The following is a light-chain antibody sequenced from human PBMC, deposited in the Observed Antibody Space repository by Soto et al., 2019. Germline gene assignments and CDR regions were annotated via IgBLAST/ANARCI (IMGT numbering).Light chain of an antibody. V-gene: IGLV2-14*01. CDR1: SSDVGGYNY. J-gene: IGLJ1*01. CDR2: EVS. Sequence: QSALTQPASVSGSPGQSITISCTGTSSDVGGYNYVSWYQQHPGKAPKLMIYEVSNRPSGVSNRFSGSKSGNTASLTISGLQAEDEADYYFISYTISSTLVFGTGTQVTVL. CDR3: ISYTISSTLV.